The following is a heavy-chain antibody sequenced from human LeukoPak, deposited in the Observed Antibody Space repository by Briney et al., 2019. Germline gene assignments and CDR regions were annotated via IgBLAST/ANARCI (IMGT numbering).Heavy chain of an antibody. Sequence: PGGSLRLSCAASGFTFSSYWMSWVRQAPGKGLEWVANIKQDGGEKYYVGSVKGRFTVSRDNAKNSLYLQMNSLRAEDTAVYYCAREWNNGSGIMDVWGKGTTVTVSS. V-gene: IGHV3-7*01. D-gene: IGHD3-10*01. CDR3: AREWNNGSGIMDV. J-gene: IGHJ6*04. CDR1: GFTFSSYW. CDR2: IKQDGGEK.